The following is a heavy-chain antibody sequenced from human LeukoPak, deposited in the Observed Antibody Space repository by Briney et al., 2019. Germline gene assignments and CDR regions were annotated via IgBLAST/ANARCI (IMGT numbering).Heavy chain of an antibody. Sequence: PGGSLRLSCAASGFTFSSYGMHWVRQAPGKGLEWVAFIRYDGSNKYYADSVKGRFTISRDNSKNTLYLQMNSLRAEDTAVYYCAKALVFRWLQLTYWGQGTLVTVSS. V-gene: IGHV3-30*02. CDR2: IRYDGSNK. CDR1: GFTFSSYG. CDR3: AKALVFRWLQLTY. J-gene: IGHJ4*02. D-gene: IGHD5-24*01.